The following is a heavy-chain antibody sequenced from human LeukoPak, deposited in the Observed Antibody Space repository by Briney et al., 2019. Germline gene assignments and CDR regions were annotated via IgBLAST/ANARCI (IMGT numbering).Heavy chain of an antibody. Sequence: PGGSLRLSCAASGFTFSSYSMNWVRQAPGKGLEWVSYISSSSSTKYYADSVKGRFTISRDNAKNSLYLQMNSLRAEDTAVYYCARDQGIELVDYWGQGTLVTVSS. CDR1: GFTFSSYS. D-gene: IGHD1-1*01. V-gene: IGHV3-48*01. J-gene: IGHJ4*02. CDR2: ISSSSSTK. CDR3: ARDQGIELVDY.